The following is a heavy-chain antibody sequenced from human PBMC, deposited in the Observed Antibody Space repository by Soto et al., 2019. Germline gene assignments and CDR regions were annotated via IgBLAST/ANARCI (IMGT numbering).Heavy chain of an antibody. CDR2: IYHTGNA. CDR3: ARDFFDSSDYTTNWFDP. J-gene: IGHJ5*02. D-gene: IGHD3-22*01. CDR1: GESISQWSFY. V-gene: IGHV4-39*01. Sequence: FEPLSLPRRVSGESISQWSFYWAWNRQPPRGGLEWIGSIYHTGNAYYNPSLKSRVTISVDTSKNQFSLKLTSVTAADAALYYCARDFFDSSDYTTNWFDPWGQGTLVTVSS.